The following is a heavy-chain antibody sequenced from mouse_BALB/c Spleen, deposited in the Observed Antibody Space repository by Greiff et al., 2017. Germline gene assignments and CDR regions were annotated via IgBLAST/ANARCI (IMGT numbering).Heavy chain of an antibody. CDR2: ISDGGSYT. V-gene: IGHV5-4*02. Sequence: VQLKESGGGLVKPGGSLKLSCAASGFTFSDYYMYWVRQTPEKRLEWVATISDGGSYTYYPDSVKGRFTISRDNAKNNLYLQMSSLKSEDTAMYYCAREYDYDGGYAMDYWGQGTSVTVSS. J-gene: IGHJ4*01. CDR1: GFTFSDYY. D-gene: IGHD2-4*01. CDR3: AREYDYDGGYAMDY.